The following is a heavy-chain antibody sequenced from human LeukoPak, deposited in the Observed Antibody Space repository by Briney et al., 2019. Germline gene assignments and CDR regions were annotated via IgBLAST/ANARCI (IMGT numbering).Heavy chain of an antibody. J-gene: IGHJ4*02. CDR3: ARPSGSYSFAFDY. Sequence: GGSLRLSCAASGFTFSSYWMHWVRQAPGKGLVWVSRINSDGSSTSYADSVKGRFTISRDNAKNTLYLQMNSLRAEDTAVYYCARPSGSYSFAFDYWGQGTLVTVSS. CDR2: INSDGSST. V-gene: IGHV3-74*01. D-gene: IGHD1-26*01. CDR1: GFTFSSYW.